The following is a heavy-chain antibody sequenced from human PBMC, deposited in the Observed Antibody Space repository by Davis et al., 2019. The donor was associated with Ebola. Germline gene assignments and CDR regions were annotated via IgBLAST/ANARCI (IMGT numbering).Heavy chain of an antibody. CDR2: IYYSGST. Sequence: MPSETLSLTCTVSGDSISSYYWGWIRQPPGKGLEWIGYIYYSGSTNYNPSLKSRVTISVDTSKNQFSLKLSSVTAADTAVYYCARGIGAAAAGRGTYYYYGMDVWGKGTTVTVSS. J-gene: IGHJ6*04. V-gene: IGHV4-59*12. CDR1: GDSISSYY. D-gene: IGHD6-13*01. CDR3: ARGIGAAAAGRGTYYYYGMDV.